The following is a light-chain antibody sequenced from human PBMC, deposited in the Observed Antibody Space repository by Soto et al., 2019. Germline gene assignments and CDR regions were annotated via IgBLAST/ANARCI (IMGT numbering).Light chain of an antibody. V-gene: IGKV1-16*02. Sequence: DIQMTQSPSSLSASVGDSVTITCRASQGINNYLAWIQQKPGQAPKSLIFAASRLQNGVPSKFSGSGSGTDFTLTISSLLPEDFATYYCQEYNSYPWKFGQGTKVEFK. J-gene: IGKJ1*01. CDR2: AAS. CDR1: QGINNY. CDR3: QEYNSYPWK.